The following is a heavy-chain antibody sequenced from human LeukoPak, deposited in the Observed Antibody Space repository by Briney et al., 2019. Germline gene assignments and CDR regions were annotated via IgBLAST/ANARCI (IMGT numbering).Heavy chain of an antibody. D-gene: IGHD3-22*01. V-gene: IGHV4-61*05. CDR1: GGSIISSSYY. Sequence: SETLSLTCTVSGGSIISSSYYWGWIRQPPGKGLEWIGYIYYSGSTNYNPSLKSRVTISVDTSKNQFSLKLSSVTAADTAVYYCARALHYYDSSGHAFDIWGQGTMVTVSS. J-gene: IGHJ3*02. CDR3: ARALHYYDSSGHAFDI. CDR2: IYYSGST.